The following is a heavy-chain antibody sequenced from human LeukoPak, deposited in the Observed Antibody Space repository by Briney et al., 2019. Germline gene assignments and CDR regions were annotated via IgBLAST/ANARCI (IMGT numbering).Heavy chain of an antibody. J-gene: IGHJ4*02. CDR1: GYTFTGYY. CDR2: INPNSGGT. V-gene: IGHV1-2*02. D-gene: IGHD3-10*01. Sequence: ASVKVSCKASGYTFTGYYMHWVRQAPGQGLEWMGWINPNSGGTNYVQKFQGRVTMTRDTSISTAYMELSRLRSDDTAVYYCARGVYYYGSGSYFDYWGQGTLVTVSS. CDR3: ARGVYYYGSGSYFDY.